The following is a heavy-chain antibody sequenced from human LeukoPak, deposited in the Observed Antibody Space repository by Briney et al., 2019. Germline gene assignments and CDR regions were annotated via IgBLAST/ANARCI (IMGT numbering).Heavy chain of an antibody. CDR1: GFTFSDYW. V-gene: IGHV3-7*01. CDR2: INQDDSEK. CDR3: ARSSHNAYFYDTMNSSFDC. J-gene: IGHJ4*02. Sequence: GGSLRLSCAASGFTFSDYWMGWVRQAPGKGLEWVANINQDDSEKFYVDSVKGRFTISRDNAKNSLYLQMNSLRAENTAVYYCARSSHNAYFYDTMNSSFDCWGQGTLVTVSS. D-gene: IGHD3-22*01.